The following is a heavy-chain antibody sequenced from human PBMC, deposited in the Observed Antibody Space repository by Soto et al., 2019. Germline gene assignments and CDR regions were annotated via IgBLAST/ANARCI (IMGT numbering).Heavy chain of an antibody. V-gene: IGHV1-69*08. Sequence: QVQLVQSGAEVKKPGSSVKVSCKASGGTFSSYTISWVRQAPGQGLEWMGRIIPILGIANYAQKFQGRVTITGDKSTSTAYMELSSLRSEDTAVYYCAREMNYYGSGSYYNYWGQGTLVTVSS. CDR2: IIPILGIA. D-gene: IGHD3-10*01. J-gene: IGHJ4*02. CDR1: GGTFSSYT. CDR3: AREMNYYGSGSYYNY.